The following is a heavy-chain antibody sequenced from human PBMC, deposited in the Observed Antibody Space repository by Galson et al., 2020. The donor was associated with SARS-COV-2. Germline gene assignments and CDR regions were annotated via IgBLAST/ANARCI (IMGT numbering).Heavy chain of an antibody. Sequence: SETLSLTCAVSGGSISSGAYSWSWIRQPPGKGLEWIGYIYYSGSTYYNPSLKSRVTISVDTSKNQFSLKLSSVTAADTAVYYCARVNYYDSSGYSRSRGIDYWGQGTLVTVSS. CDR1: GGSISSGAYS. V-gene: IGHV4-30-4*07. D-gene: IGHD3-22*01. CDR3: ARVNYYDSSGYSRSRGIDY. J-gene: IGHJ4*02. CDR2: IYYSGST.